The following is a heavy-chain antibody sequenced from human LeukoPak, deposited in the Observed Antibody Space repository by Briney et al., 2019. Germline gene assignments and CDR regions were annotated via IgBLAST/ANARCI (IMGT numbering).Heavy chain of an antibody. CDR1: GGSFSGYY. Sequence: SETLSLTCAVYGGSFSGYYWSWIRQPPGKGLEWIGEINHSGSTNYNPSLKSRVTISVDTSKNQFSLKLSSVTAADTAVYYCASLDSTMRWFDPWGQGTLVTVSS. D-gene: IGHD3-22*01. V-gene: IGHV4-34*01. CDR3: ASLDSTMRWFDP. J-gene: IGHJ5*02. CDR2: INHSGST.